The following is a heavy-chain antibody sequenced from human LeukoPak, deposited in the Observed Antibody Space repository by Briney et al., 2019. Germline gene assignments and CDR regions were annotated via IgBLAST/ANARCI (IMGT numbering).Heavy chain of an antibody. Sequence: ASVKVSCKASGYTFTGYYMHWVRQAPGQGLEWMGWINPNIGGTNYAQKFQGRVTMTRDTSISTAYMELSRLRSDDTAVYYCARDYGVYYYYMDVWGKGTTVTVSS. CDR3: ARDYGVYYYYMDV. D-gene: IGHD4-17*01. J-gene: IGHJ6*03. CDR1: GYTFTGYY. CDR2: INPNIGGT. V-gene: IGHV1-2*02.